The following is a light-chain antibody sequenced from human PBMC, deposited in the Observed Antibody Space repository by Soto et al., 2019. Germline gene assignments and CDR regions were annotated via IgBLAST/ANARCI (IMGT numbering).Light chain of an antibody. CDR1: QDISNY. CDR2: AAS. J-gene: IGKJ1*01. CDR3: RKYNSARWT. V-gene: IGKV1-27*01. Sequence: DIQMTQSPSSLSASVGDRVTITCRASQDISNYLAWYQQKPGKVPKLLIYAASTLQSGVPSRFSGSGSGTDFTLTITSLQPEDVSTYYCRKYNSARWTFGQGTKVEIK.